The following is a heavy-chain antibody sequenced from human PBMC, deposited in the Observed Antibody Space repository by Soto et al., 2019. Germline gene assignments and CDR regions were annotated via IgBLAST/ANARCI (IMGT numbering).Heavy chain of an antibody. D-gene: IGHD2-15*01. V-gene: IGHV3-13*01. CDR3: ARGGYCSGGSCYSGYDAFDI. J-gene: IGHJ3*02. Sequence: GGSLRLSCVASGFTFSSYDMHWVRQATGKGLEWVSAIGTAGDTYYPGSVKGRFTISRENAKNSLYLQMNSLRAGDTAVYYCARGGYCSGGSCYSGYDAFDIWGQGTMVTVSS. CDR2: IGTAGDT. CDR1: GFTFSSYD.